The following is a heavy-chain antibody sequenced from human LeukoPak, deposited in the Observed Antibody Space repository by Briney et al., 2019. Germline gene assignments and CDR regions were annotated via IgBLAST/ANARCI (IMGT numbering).Heavy chain of an antibody. J-gene: IGHJ4*02. D-gene: IGHD2-2*01. CDR2: IYPDDSNT. CDR3: ALQPGYCSNSICSRFDF. CDR1: GYRFSSYW. Sequence: GEPLRISCKGSGYRFSSYWIVWVRQMPGKGLEWMGIIYPDDSNTRYSPSFQGQVTISADKSINTAYLQWSSLKASDTAMYYCALQPGYCSNSICSRFDFWGQGTLVTVSS. V-gene: IGHV5-51*01.